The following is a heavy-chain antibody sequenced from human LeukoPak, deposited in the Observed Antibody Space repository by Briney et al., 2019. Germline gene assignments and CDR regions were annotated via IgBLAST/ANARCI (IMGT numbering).Heavy chain of an antibody. J-gene: IGHJ4*02. CDR3: ARSRNLHVLAIIDY. Sequence: ASVKVSCKASGYNFTSYGISWVRQAPGQGLEWMGWISAYNGNTNYAQKLQGRVTMTTDTSTSTAYMELRSLRSDDTAVYYWARSRNLHVLAIIDYWGQGTLVTVSS. CDR1: GYNFTSYG. D-gene: IGHD5-12*01. CDR2: ISAYNGNT. V-gene: IGHV1-18*01.